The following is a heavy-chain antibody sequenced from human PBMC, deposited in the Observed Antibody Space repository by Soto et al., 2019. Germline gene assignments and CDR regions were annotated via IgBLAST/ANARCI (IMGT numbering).Heavy chain of an antibody. D-gene: IGHD3-3*01. J-gene: IGHJ5*02. CDR3: ARCKCYYDGFDP. Sequence: SETLWLTRTICGGDIKMYYLTWIRPPAGKGLEWIGRIYSSGSTKYNPSLQSRVTMSLDTSKNQFSLRMTSVTAADTAVYYCARCKCYYDGFDPCGPG. V-gene: IGHV4-4*07. CDR1: GGDIKMYY. CDR2: IYSSGST.